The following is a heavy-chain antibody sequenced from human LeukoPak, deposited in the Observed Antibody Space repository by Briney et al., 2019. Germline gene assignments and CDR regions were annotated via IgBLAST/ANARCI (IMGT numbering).Heavy chain of an antibody. CDR3: AKVDTAMVTGAFDI. Sequence: GGSLRLSCAASGFTFDDYAMHWVRQAPGKGLEWVSGISWNSGSIGYAASVKGRFTISRDNPKNSLYLQMNSLRAEDMALYYCAKVDTAMVTGAFDIWGQGTLVTVSS. V-gene: IGHV3-9*03. D-gene: IGHD5-18*01. CDR2: ISWNSGSI. CDR1: GFTFDDYA. J-gene: IGHJ3*02.